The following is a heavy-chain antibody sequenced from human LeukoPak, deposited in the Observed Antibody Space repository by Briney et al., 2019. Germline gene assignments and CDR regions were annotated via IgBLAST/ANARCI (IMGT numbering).Heavy chain of an antibody. J-gene: IGHJ6*03. D-gene: IGHD2-15*01. CDR3: ARSLIGYYYYYYMDV. CDR1: GFTFSSHW. V-gene: IGHV3-7*01. Sequence: GGSLRLSCAASGFTFSSHWMTWVRQAPGKGLEWVANIKQDGSEKYYVDSVKGRFTISRDNAKNSLYLQMNSLRAEDTAVYYCARSLIGYYYYYYMDVWGKGTTVTISS. CDR2: IKQDGSEK.